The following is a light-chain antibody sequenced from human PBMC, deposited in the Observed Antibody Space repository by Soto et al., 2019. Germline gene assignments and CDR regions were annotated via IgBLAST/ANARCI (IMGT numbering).Light chain of an antibody. Sequence: DIQMTQSPSSLSASVGDRVTITCRASQSISSYLNWYQQMPGKAPKLLIYAASSLQSGVPSRFSGSGSGTHFTLTISSLQPEDFATYYCPQSYSTPYTFGQGTRLEIK. V-gene: IGKV1-39*01. J-gene: IGKJ5*01. CDR2: AAS. CDR1: QSISSY. CDR3: PQSYSTPYT.